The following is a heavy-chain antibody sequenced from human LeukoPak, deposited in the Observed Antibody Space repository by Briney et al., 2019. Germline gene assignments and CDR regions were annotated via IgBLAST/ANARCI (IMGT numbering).Heavy chain of an antibody. CDR2: IKQDGSEK. CDR3: VIAYASSENWRFDY. V-gene: IGHV3-7*01. J-gene: IGHJ4*02. D-gene: IGHD2-8*01. CDR1: GFTFSSYG. Sequence: PGGSLRLSCAASGFTFSSYGMHWVRQAPGKGLDWVANIKQDGSEKYYVDSVKGRFTISRDNAENSLYLQMNSLRAEDTAVYYCVIAYASSENWRFDYWGQGTLVTVSS.